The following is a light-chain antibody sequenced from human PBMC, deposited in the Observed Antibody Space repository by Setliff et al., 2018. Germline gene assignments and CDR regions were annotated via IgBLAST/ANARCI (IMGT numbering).Light chain of an antibody. CDR2: GVS. Sequence: QSALAQPASVSGSPGQSITISCTGTRNDIGGYDYVSWYQQHPGKAPKLLVYGVSXXXSGXSNRXXXXXSXXXXXXXISGLQAEDEADYYCNSHSSSSAPHLVFGTGTKVTVL. CDR1: RNDIGGYDY. J-gene: IGLJ1*01. V-gene: IGLV2-14*03. CDR3: NSHSSSSAPHLV.